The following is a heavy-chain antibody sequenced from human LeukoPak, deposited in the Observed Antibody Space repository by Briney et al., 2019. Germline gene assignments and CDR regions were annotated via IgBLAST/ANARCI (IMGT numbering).Heavy chain of an antibody. CDR3: ARVYESGADV. CDR1: GYTFTSYY. V-gene: IGHV1-46*01. J-gene: IGHJ6*02. CDR2: INPSGGST. D-gene: IGHD2/OR15-2a*01. Sequence: ASVNVSCKASGYTFTSYYMHWVRQAPGQGLEWMGIINPSGGSTSYAQEFQGRVTMARDTSTSTVYMELSSLRSEDTAVYYCARVYESGADVWGQGTTVTVSS.